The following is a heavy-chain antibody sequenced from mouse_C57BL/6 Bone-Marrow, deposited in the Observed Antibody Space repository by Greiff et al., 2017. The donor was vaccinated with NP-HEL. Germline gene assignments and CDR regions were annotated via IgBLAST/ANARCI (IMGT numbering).Heavy chain of an antibody. CDR3: ARGGYYSNYFYAMDY. V-gene: IGHV1-47*01. D-gene: IGHD2-5*01. CDR1: GYTFTTYP. J-gene: IGHJ4*01. CDR2: FHPYNDDT. Sequence: QVQLKQSGAELVKPGASVKMSCKASGYTFTTYPIEWMKQNHGKSLEWIGNFHPYNDDTKYNEKFKGKATLTVEKSSSTVYLELSRLTADDSAVYYCARGGYYSNYFYAMDYWGQGTSVTVSS.